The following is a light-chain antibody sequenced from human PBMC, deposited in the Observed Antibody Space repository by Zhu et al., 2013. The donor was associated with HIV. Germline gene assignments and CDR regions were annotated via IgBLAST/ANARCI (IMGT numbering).Light chain of an antibody. CDR3: QQFNSFPLT. CDR2: DAS. J-gene: IGKJ4*01. Sequence: AIQLTQSPSSLSASVGDRVTITCRASQGIGSALAWYQQKPGKAPEVLIYDASTLERGVPSTFSGSGSGTDFTLTITSLQPEDFATYFCQQFNSFPLTFGGGTKIDIK. CDR1: QGIGSA. V-gene: IGKV1-13*02.